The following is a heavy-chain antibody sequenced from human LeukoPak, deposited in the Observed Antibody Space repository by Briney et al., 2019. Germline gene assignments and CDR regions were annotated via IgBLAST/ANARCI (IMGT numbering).Heavy chain of an antibody. CDR3: ASSVRSSWDVPNDAFDI. V-gene: IGHV3-64*01. CDR1: GFTFTTYW. D-gene: IGHD6-13*01. CDR2: ISSNGGST. Sequence: GGSLRLSCAASGFTFTTYWMSWVRQAPGKGLEYVSGISSNGGSTYYANSVKGRFTISRDNSKNTLYLQMGSLRAEDMAVYYCASSVRSSWDVPNDAFDIWGQGTMVTVSS. J-gene: IGHJ3*02.